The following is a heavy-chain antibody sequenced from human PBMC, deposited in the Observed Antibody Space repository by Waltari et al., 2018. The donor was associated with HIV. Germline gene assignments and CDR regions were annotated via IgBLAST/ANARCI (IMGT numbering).Heavy chain of an antibody. CDR1: GYSISSGYY. CDR3: ARFGFNEGPHSSTVGATLFDY. CDR2: IYHSGST. D-gene: IGHD1-26*01. V-gene: IGHV4-38-2*02. Sequence: QVQLQESGPGLVKPSETLSLTCTVSGYSISSGYYWGWIRQPPGTGLAWIGSIYHSGSTYYNPSLKSRVTISVDTSKNQFSLKLSSVTAADTAVYYCARFGFNEGPHSSTVGATLFDYWGQGTLVTVSS. J-gene: IGHJ4*02.